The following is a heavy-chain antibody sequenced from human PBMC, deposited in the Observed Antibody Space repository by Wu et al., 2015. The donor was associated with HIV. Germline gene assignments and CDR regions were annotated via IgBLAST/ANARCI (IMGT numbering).Heavy chain of an antibody. CDR1: GDTFSNYA. V-gene: IGHV1-18*01. D-gene: IGHD3-22*01. CDR2: ISAYNGNT. CDR3: ARDPNYYDSSGYLLLGCLLII. J-gene: IGHJ3*02. Sequence: QVQLQQSGAELKRPGSSVKVSCKASGDTFSNYAINWVRQAPGQGLEWMGWISAYNGNTNYAQKLQGRVTMTTDTSTSTAYMELRSLRSDDTAVYYCARDPNYYDSSGYLLLGCLLIIWGQGTMVTVSS.